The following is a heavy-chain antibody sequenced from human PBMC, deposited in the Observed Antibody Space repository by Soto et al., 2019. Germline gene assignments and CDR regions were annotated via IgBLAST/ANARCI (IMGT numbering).Heavy chain of an antibody. V-gene: IGHV3-23*01. Sequence: GGSLRLSCAAPGFTFSSYAMSWVRQAPGKGLEWVSAISGSGGSTYYADSVKGRFTISRDNSKNTLYLQMNSLRAEDTAVYYCAKPRMATITVAVAGFDYWGQGTLVTVSS. CDR3: AKPRMATITVAVAGFDY. D-gene: IGHD6-19*01. J-gene: IGHJ4*02. CDR1: GFTFSSYA. CDR2: ISGSGGST.